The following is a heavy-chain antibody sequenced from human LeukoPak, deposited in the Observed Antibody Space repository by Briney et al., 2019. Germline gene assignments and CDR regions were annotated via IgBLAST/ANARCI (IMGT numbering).Heavy chain of an antibody. V-gene: IGHV3-64*01. CDR1: GFTFSSYA. CDR3: ATASRASSSWYGMMNYYYMDV. J-gene: IGHJ6*03. D-gene: IGHD6-13*01. CDR2: ISSNGGST. Sequence: GGSLRLSCAASGFTFSSYAMHWVRQAPGKGLEYVSAISSNGGSTYYANSVKGRFTISRDNSKNTLYLQMGSLRAEDMAVYYCATASRASSSWYGMMNYYYMDVWGKGTTVTVSS.